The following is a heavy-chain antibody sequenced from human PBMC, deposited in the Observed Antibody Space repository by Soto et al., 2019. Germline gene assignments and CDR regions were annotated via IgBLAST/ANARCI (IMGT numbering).Heavy chain of an antibody. CDR2: IYHSGST. J-gene: IGHJ6*02. D-gene: IGHD3-10*01. CDR3: ARCYGSGSSYYYYYGMDV. Sequence: PSETLSLTCAVSGGSIRSSNWWSFVRQPPGKGLEWIGEIYHSGSTNYNPSLKSRVTISVDKSKNQFSLKLSSVTAADTAVYYCARCYGSGSSYYYYYGMDVWGQGTTVTVSS. V-gene: IGHV4-4*02. CDR1: GGSIRSSNW.